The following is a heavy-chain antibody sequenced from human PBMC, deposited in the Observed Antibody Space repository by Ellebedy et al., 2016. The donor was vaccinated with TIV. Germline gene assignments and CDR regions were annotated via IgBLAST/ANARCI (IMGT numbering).Heavy chain of an antibody. CDR3: ARDYYDSSGPSDC. V-gene: IGHV3-11*01. J-gene: IGHJ4*02. Sequence: GGSLRLSCAASGFTFSDYYMSWIRQAPGEGLEWVSYISSSGSTIYYADSVRGRFTISRDNAKNSLYLQMNSLRAEDTAVYYCARDYYDSSGPSDCWGQGTLVTVSS. CDR1: GFTFSDYY. D-gene: IGHD3-22*01. CDR2: ISSSGSTI.